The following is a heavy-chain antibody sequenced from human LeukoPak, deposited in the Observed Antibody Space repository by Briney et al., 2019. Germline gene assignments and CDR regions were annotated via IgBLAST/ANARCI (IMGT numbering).Heavy chain of an antibody. J-gene: IGHJ6*02. CDR3: SRGYCSTITCPDFYGMDV. Sequence: GFLRLFCGASWFIFRCYYIGWVRQAPGKGLEGVGRSRNKGNGYTTEYAASVKDRFTILRDDSRNSVYLQMNSLKSEDSAIYYCSRGYCSTITCPDFYGMDVWGQGTTVSVS. CDR1: WFIFRCYY. CDR2: SRNKGNGYTT. V-gene: IGHV3-72*01. D-gene: IGHD2-2*01.